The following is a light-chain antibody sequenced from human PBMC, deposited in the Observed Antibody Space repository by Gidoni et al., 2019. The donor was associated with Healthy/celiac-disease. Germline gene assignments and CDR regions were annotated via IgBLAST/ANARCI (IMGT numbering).Light chain of an antibody. Sequence: DIVMTQSPLSLPVTPGEPASISCRSSQSLLHSNGYNYLDWYLQKPGQSPQTLIYLGSNRASGVPDRFSGSGSGTDFTLKISRVEAEDVGVYYCMQALQTVFGPGTKVDIK. J-gene: IGKJ3*01. CDR2: LGS. CDR1: QSLLHSNGYNY. CDR3: MQALQTV. V-gene: IGKV2-28*01.